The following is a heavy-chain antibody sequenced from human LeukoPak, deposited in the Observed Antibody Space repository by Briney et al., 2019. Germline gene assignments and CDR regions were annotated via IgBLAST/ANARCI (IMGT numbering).Heavy chain of an antibody. Sequence: ASVKASCKASGYTFSDYYIHWVRQAPGQGLEWMGWINPKSGGINYAPKFQDRVTMTRDSSISTAYMELRRLRSDDTAVYYCARDRGVLEWLALDYYFGMDVWGQGTTVTVSS. CDR2: INPKSGGI. J-gene: IGHJ6*02. CDR3: ARDRGVLEWLALDYYFGMDV. V-gene: IGHV1-2*02. CDR1: GYTFSDYY. D-gene: IGHD3-3*01.